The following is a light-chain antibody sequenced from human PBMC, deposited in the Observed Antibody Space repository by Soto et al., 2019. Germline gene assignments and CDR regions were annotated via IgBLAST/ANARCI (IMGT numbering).Light chain of an antibody. CDR3: AAWDDSLNGVL. CDR2: NNN. Sequence: QPVLTQPPSASGTPGQRVTISCSGSNSNIGSNPVHWYQQLPVTAPKLLIHNNNQPPSVVPDRFSGSKSGTSASLAISGLQSEDEADYYCAAWDDSLNGVLFGGGTKLTVL. CDR1: NSNIGSNP. J-gene: IGLJ2*01. V-gene: IGLV1-44*01.